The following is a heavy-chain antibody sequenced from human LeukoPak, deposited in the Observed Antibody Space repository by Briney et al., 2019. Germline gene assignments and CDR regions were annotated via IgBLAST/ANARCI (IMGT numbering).Heavy chain of an antibody. CDR3: TKEGVDSY. Sequence: ASVRLTCKASGYTFTGYNMHWVRQAPGQGLEWMGWINPNSGGRNYAQKFQGRVTMTRDTSINTAYMELGRLTSDDTALYYCTKEGVDSYWGQGTLVTVSS. CDR1: GYTFTGYN. J-gene: IGHJ4*02. D-gene: IGHD3-22*01. V-gene: IGHV1-2*02. CDR2: INPNSGGR.